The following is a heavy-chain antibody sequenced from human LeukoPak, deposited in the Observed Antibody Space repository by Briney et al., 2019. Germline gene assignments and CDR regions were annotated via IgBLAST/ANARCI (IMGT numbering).Heavy chain of an antibody. D-gene: IGHD2/OR15-2a*01. CDR2: IYHSGST. Sequence: SETLSLTCTVSGFSISSAYYWGWIRQPPGKGLEWIGSIYHSGSTYYNPSLKSRVTISADTSKNQFSLNLRSVTAADTAVYYCARLLSPGWFDPWGQGTLVTVSS. CDR1: GFSISSAYY. V-gene: IGHV4-38-2*02. CDR3: ARLLSPGWFDP. J-gene: IGHJ5*02.